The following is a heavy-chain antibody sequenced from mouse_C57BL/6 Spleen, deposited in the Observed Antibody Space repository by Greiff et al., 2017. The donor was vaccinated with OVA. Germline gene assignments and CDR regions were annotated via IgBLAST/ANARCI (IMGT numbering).Heavy chain of an antibody. Sequence: EVKLLESGPGLVKPSQSLSLTCSVTGYSITSGYYWNWIRQFPGNKLEWMGYISYDGSNNYNPSLKNRISITRDTSKNQFFLKLNSVTTEDTATYYCAREDYGSSVFDYWGQGTTLTVSS. CDR1: GYSITSGYY. CDR2: ISYDGSN. V-gene: IGHV3-6*01. D-gene: IGHD1-1*01. CDR3: AREDYGSSVFDY. J-gene: IGHJ2*01.